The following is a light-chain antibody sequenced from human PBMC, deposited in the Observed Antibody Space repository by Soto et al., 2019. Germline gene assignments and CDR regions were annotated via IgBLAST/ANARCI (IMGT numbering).Light chain of an antibody. Sequence: SQMTQAPPSLYSYLWDQLSITCXASQSISSWLAWYQQKPGKAPKLLIYDASSLESGVPSRFSGSGSGTEFTLTISSLQPDDFATYYCQHYNSYSEAFGQGTKVDIK. CDR3: QHYNSYSEA. CDR2: DAS. CDR1: QSISSW. V-gene: IGKV1-5*01. J-gene: IGKJ1*01.